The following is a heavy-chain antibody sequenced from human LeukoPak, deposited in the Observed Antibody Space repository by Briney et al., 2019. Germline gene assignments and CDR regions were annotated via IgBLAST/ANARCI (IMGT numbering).Heavy chain of an antibody. CDR3: ANTYQYVDTAMVTIFDY. J-gene: IGHJ4*02. V-gene: IGHV3-23*01. CDR2: ISGSGGST. D-gene: IGHD5-18*01. Sequence: GGSVRLSCAASGFTFRSYAMRWVRQAPGKGGEWVSAISGSGGSTYYADSVKGRFTISRDNSKNTLYLQMNSLRAEDAAVYYCANTYQYVDTAMVTIFDYWGQGTLVTVSS. CDR1: GFTFRSYA.